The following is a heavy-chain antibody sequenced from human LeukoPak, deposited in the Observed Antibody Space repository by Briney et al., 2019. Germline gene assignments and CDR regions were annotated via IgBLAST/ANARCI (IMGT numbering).Heavy chain of an antibody. V-gene: IGHV1-18*01. CDR2: ISAYNGNT. J-gene: IGHJ3*02. CDR1: GYTFTSYG. D-gene: IGHD3-22*01. CDR3: ARDAPHPYYYDSSGYYREDAFGI. Sequence: ASVKVSCKASGYTFTSYGISWVRQAPGQGLEWMGWISAYNGNTNYAQKLQGRVTMTTDTSTSTAYMELRSLRSDDTAVYYCARDAPHPYYYDSSGYYREDAFGIWGQGTMVTVSS.